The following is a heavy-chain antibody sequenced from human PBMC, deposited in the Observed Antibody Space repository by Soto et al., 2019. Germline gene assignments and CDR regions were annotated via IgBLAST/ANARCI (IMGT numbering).Heavy chain of an antibody. D-gene: IGHD6-6*01. V-gene: IGHV3-9*01. CDR2: ISWNSGSI. J-gene: IGHJ3*02. CDR1: GFTFDDYA. CDR3: AKDRSYSRSPGGAFDI. Sequence: QAGGSLRLSCAASGFTFDDYAMHWVRQAPGKGLEWVSGISWNSGSIGYADSVKGRFTISRDNAKNSLYLQMNSLRAEDTALYYCAKDRSYSRSPGGAFDIWGQGTMVTVSS.